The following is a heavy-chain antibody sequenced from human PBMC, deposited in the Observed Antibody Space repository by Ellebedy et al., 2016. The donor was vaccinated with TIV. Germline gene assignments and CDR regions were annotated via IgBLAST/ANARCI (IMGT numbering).Heavy chain of an antibody. V-gene: IGHV1-18*01. D-gene: IGHD1-14*01. Sequence: ASVKVSCXASGYTFTTYSITWVRQAPGQGLEWMAWISTSYGDTTYAQKLQDRVTLTTDTSTHTVYMEMRSLTSYDTAVYYCARGTGSGDAFHIWGQGTMVTVSS. J-gene: IGHJ3*02. CDR2: ISTSYGDT. CDR1: GYTFTTYS. CDR3: ARGTGSGDAFHI.